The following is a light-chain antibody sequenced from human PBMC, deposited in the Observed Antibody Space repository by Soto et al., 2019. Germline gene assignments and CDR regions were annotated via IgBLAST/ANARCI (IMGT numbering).Light chain of an antibody. Sequence: DIQMTQSPSSLSASVGDRVTITCRASQSISSYLNWYQQKPGKAPKLLIYDASNLETGVPSRFSGSGSGTDFTSTISSLQPEDIATYYCQQYDNLPYTFGQGTKVDIK. J-gene: IGKJ2*01. CDR3: QQYDNLPYT. CDR1: QSISSY. CDR2: DAS. V-gene: IGKV1-33*01.